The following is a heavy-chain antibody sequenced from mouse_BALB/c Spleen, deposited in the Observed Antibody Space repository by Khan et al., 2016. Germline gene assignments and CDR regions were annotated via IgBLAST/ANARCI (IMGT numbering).Heavy chain of an antibody. CDR1: GYTFTNYG. CDR3: ARSYYGSAMDY. J-gene: IGHJ4*01. Sequence: QIQLVQSGPELKKPGETVKISCKASGYTFTNYGMNWVKQAPGKGLKWMGWINTYTGEPTYADDFKGRFAFSLETSASTAYLQINNLKNEDMATYFCARSYYGSAMDYWCQGTSVTVSS. V-gene: IGHV9-1*02. D-gene: IGHD1-1*01. CDR2: INTYTGEP.